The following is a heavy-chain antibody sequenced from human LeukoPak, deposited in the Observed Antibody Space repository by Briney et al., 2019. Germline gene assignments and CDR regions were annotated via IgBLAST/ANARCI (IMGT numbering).Heavy chain of an antibody. D-gene: IGHD5-12*01. CDR1: GFTFRKFD. V-gene: IGHV3-13*04. J-gene: IGHJ5*02. Sequence: GGSLRLSCAASGFTFRKFDMHWVRQATGKGLEWVSGISSSGNTFYQDSVKGRFTISRENGENSLFLQLNSLRTGDTAVYYCVRALYNSGQFDPWGQGTLVTVSS. CDR3: VRALYNSGQFDP. CDR2: ISSSGNT.